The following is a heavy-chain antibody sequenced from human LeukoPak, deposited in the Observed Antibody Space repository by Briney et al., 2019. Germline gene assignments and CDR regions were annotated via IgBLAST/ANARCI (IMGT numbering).Heavy chain of an antibody. CDR2: INPDSGGT. Sequence: ASVKVSCKASGYTFTAYYLHWVRQAPGQGREWMGWINPDSGGTNYVQKFQGRVTMTRDTSISTAYMELSGLSSDDTAVYYCARVTDETGQWGQGTLVTVSS. CDR1: GYTFTAYY. J-gene: IGHJ4*02. CDR3: ARVTDETGQ. V-gene: IGHV1-2*02. D-gene: IGHD2-21*02.